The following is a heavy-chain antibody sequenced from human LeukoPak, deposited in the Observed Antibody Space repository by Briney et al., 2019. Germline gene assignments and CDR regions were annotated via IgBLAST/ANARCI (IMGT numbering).Heavy chain of an antibody. CDR2: IWYDGSNK. CDR1: GFTFSNYG. CDR3: AREDGGSYLDY. D-gene: IGHD1-26*01. V-gene: IGHV3-33*01. J-gene: IGHJ4*02. Sequence: PGRSLRLSCAASGFTFSNYGMHWVRQAPGQGLEWVAIIWYDGSNKYYADSVKGQFTISRDNSKNTLYLQMNSLRAEDTAVYYCAREDGGSYLDYWGQGTLVTVSS.